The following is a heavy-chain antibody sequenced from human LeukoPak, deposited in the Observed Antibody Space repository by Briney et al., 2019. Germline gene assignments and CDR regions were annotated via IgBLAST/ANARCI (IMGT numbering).Heavy chain of an antibody. J-gene: IGHJ6*02. D-gene: IGHD2-15*01. CDR3: ARDLYCSGGSCYSDGMDV. V-gene: IGHV3-74*01. CDR1: GFTFSSYA. Sequence: GGSLRLSCAASGFTFSSYAMSWVRQAPGKGLVWVSRINSDGSSTSYADSVKGRFTISRDNAKNTLYLQMNSLRAEDTAVYYCARDLYCSGGSCYSDGMDVWGQGTTVTVSS. CDR2: INSDGSST.